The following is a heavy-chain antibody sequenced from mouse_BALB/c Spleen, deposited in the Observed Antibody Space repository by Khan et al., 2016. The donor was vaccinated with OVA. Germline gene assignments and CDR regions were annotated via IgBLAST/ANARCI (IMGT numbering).Heavy chain of an antibody. CDR1: GYSFTTYY. D-gene: IGHD2-2*01. V-gene: IGHV1S135*01. CDR3: ARHGYVALFTC. Sequence: VQLKQSGPELMKPGASVKISCKASGYSFTTYYIHWVMQSHEKSLEWIGYIDPFSGGTTYNQKFKGKATLTVDKSSSTAYIHLSNLTSEDSAVYYCARHGYVALFTCWGQGTLVTVSA. J-gene: IGHJ3*01. CDR2: IDPFSGGT.